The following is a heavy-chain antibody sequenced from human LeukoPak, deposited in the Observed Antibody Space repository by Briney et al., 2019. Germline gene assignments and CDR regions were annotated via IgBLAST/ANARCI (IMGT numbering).Heavy chain of an antibody. CDR3: ARGVEMTTAPFDY. CDR2: INHSGST. D-gene: IGHD5-24*01. Sequence: SETLSLTCAVYGGSFSGYYWSWIRKPPRKGLEWIGEINHSGSTNYNPSLKSRVTISVDTSKNQFSLKLSSVTAADTAVYYCARGVEMTTAPFDYWGQGTLVTVSS. CDR1: GGSFSGYY. V-gene: IGHV4-34*01. J-gene: IGHJ4*02.